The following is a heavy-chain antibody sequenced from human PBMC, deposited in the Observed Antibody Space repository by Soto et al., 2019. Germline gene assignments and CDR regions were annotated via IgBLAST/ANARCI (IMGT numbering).Heavy chain of an antibody. Sequence: ASVQVSCKASGYTFTGYYMHWVRQAPGQGLEWMGWINPNSGGTNYAQKFQGWVTMTRDTSISTAYMELSRLRSDDTAVYYCARGGGGNCSSTSCYDAFDIWGQGTMVTVSS. CDR2: INPNSGGT. D-gene: IGHD2-2*01. CDR3: ARGGGGNCSSTSCYDAFDI. J-gene: IGHJ3*02. CDR1: GYTFTGYY. V-gene: IGHV1-2*04.